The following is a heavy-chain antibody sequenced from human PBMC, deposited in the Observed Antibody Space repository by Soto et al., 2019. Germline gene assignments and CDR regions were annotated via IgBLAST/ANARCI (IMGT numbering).Heavy chain of an antibody. CDR2: IYYSGST. CDR1: GGSISSYY. J-gene: IGHJ5*02. Sequence: PWETLSLTCTVSGGSISSYYWSWIRQPPGKGLEWIGYIYYSGSTNYNPSLKSRVTISVDTSKNQFSLKLSSVTATDTAVYHCARAHSTFDPWGQGTLVTVSS. CDR3: ARAHSTFDP. V-gene: IGHV4-59*01.